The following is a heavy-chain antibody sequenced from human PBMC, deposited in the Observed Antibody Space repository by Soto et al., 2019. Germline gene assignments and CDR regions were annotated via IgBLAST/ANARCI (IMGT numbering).Heavy chain of an antibody. CDR1: GLTFSDSY. CDR2: ISSTGSSI. V-gene: IGHV3-11*01. J-gene: IGHJ6*02. D-gene: IGHD3-10*01. CDR3: ARVRFGEWGYAMDV. Sequence: VQLVESGGGLVKPGGSLRLSCAASGLTFSDSYLNWIRHAPGKGLEWLAYISSTGSSIFYAGSVKGRFTISRDNAKNSLYLQMNSRRAEDTAMYYCARVRFGEWGYAMDVWGQGTTVTVSS.